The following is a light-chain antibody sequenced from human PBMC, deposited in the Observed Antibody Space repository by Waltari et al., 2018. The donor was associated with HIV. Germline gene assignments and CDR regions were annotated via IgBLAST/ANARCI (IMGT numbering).Light chain of an antibody. CDR2: DVN. Sequence: QSALSQPASVSGSLGQSITISCTGTSSDIGCYNLVSWYQQYTGKATKVIIYDVNKWPSGVCHLFFGFKAANTASLTISGLQAEDEADYYCCSYAGSPTFVIFGGGTKVTVL. J-gene: IGLJ2*01. CDR1: SSDIGCYNL. CDR3: CSYAGSPTFVI. V-gene: IGLV2-23*02.